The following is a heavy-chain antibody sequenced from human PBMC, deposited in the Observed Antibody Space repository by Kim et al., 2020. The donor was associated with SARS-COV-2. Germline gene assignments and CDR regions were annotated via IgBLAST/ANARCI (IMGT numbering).Heavy chain of an antibody. Sequence: SVKGRFTITRDTSKNTLYRQVNTLRAGDTAVYYCARGRGVGSPRVAFDIWGQGTVVTVSS. V-gene: IGHV3-53*01. CDR3: ARGRGVGSPRVAFDI. J-gene: IGHJ3*02. D-gene: IGHD3-10*01.